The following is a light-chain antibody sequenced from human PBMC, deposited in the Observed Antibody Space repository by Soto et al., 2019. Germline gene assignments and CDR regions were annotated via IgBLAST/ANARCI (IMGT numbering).Light chain of an antibody. CDR1: QDIRNE. V-gene: IGKV1-6*01. J-gene: IGKJ1*01. Sequence: AIEMTQSPSSLSASIGDRATITCRASQDIRNELGWYQQKPGRAPKLLISAASSLEDVVPSRFSGSGSGTDFTLTISSLRPEDFATYFCQQDYNYPPTFGQGTKVEIK. CDR2: AAS. CDR3: QQDYNYPPT.